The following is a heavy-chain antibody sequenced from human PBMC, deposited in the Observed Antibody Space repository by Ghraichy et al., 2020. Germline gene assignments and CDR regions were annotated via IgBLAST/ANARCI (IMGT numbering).Heavy chain of an antibody. Sequence: SQTLSLTCTVDGASISRNSWSWIRQAAGKGLEWIGRLYASGMPNYNPSLKSRVTMSIDTSKNQFSLKLSSVTAADTAVYYCARGDFWTGYFGYWGQGTLVTVSS. V-gene: IGHV4-4*07. CDR3: ARGDFWTGYFGY. J-gene: IGHJ4*02. D-gene: IGHD3/OR15-3a*01. CDR1: GASISRNS. CDR2: LYASGMP.